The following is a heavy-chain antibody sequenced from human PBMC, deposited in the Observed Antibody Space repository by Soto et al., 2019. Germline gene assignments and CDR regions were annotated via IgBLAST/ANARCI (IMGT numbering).Heavy chain of an antibody. CDR3: ASAAVTGTAGLDF. D-gene: IGHD6-19*01. V-gene: IGHV1-2*02. Sequence: ASVKVSCKASGYTFSGFYMHWVRQAPGQGLEWMGWINPNSGGTKSAETFQGRVTMTRDTSISTAYMERSRLTSDDTAVYYCASAAVTGTAGLDFWGQGTQVTVYS. J-gene: IGHJ4*02. CDR1: GYTFSGFY. CDR2: INPNSGGT.